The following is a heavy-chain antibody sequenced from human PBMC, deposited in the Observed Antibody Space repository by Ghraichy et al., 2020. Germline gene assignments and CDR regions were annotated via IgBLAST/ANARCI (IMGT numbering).Heavy chain of an antibody. CDR2: IYSGGST. Sequence: GGSLRLSCAASGFTVSSNYMSWVRQAPGKGLEWVSVIYSGGSTYYADSVKGRFTISRDNSKNTLYLQMNSLRAEDTAVYYCAREIYYDSSGYYYSQGFDIWGQGTMVTVSS. D-gene: IGHD3-22*01. CDR3: AREIYYDSSGYYYSQGFDI. J-gene: IGHJ3*02. V-gene: IGHV3-53*01. CDR1: GFTVSSNY.